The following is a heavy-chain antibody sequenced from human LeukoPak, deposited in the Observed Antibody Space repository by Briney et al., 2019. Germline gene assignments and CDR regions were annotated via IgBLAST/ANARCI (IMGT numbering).Heavy chain of an antibody. CDR3: AKHENWGGPDY. J-gene: IGHJ4*02. V-gene: IGHV4-39*01. Sequence: SETLSLTCTVSGGSISSSSYYWAWIRQPPGKGLEWIGSMYHTGSTYHNPSLKSRVTISVDTSNNLFSLNLFSVNAADTAVYYCAKHENWGGPDYWGQGTLVTVSS. CDR1: GGSISSSSYY. CDR2: MYHTGST. D-gene: IGHD7-27*01.